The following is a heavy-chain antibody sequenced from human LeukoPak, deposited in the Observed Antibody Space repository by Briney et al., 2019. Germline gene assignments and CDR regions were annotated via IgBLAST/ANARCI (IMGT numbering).Heavy chain of an antibody. D-gene: IGHD2-15*01. Sequence: SETLSLTCTVSGGSISSYYWSWIRQPAGKGLEWIGRIYTSGSTNYNPSLKSRVTMSVDTSKNQFSLKLSSVTAADTAGYYCASRYCSGGSCYSGLNYYYYMDVWGKGTTVTVSS. CDR1: GGSISSYY. CDR2: IYTSGST. J-gene: IGHJ6*03. CDR3: ASRYCSGGSCYSGLNYYYYMDV. V-gene: IGHV4-4*07.